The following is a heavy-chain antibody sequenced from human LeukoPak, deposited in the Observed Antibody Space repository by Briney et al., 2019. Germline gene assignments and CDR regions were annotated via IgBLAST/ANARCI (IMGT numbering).Heavy chain of an antibody. Sequence: GGSLRLSCAASGSTFSSYSMNWVRQAPGKGLEWVSSISSSSSYIYYADSVKGRFTISRDNAKNSLYLQMNSLRAEDTAVYYCARDLVDYGDYEGYFDYWGQGTLVTVSS. CDR1: GSTFSSYS. D-gene: IGHD4-17*01. CDR2: ISSSSSYI. J-gene: IGHJ4*02. CDR3: ARDLVDYGDYEGYFDY. V-gene: IGHV3-21*01.